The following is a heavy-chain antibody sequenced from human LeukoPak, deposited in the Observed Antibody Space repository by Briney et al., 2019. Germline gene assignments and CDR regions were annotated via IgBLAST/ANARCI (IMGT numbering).Heavy chain of an antibody. Sequence: ASVKVSCEASGYSFSTYGISWVRQAPGQGLEWMGWISADNGNTNYAQKFQGRVTMTTDTSTSTAYMELRSLRSDDTAVYYCARALYHTFDYWGQGTLVTVSS. CDR3: ARALYHTFDY. V-gene: IGHV1-18*01. CDR2: ISADNGNT. D-gene: IGHD2-2*01. CDR1: GYSFSTYG. J-gene: IGHJ4*02.